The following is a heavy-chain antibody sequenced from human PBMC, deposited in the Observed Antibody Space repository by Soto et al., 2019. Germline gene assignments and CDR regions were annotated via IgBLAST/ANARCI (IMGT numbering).Heavy chain of an antibody. V-gene: IGHV3-30-3*01. J-gene: IGHJ4*02. CDR1: GFTFSSYA. D-gene: IGHD1-26*01. CDR3: ARGGVGPFNFDY. Sequence: XGSLILSCAASGFTFSSYAMHWVRQAPGKGLEWVAVISYDGSNKYYADSVKGRFTISRDNSKNTLYLQMNSLRAEDTAVYYCARGGVGPFNFDYWGQGTLVTVSS. CDR2: ISYDGSNK.